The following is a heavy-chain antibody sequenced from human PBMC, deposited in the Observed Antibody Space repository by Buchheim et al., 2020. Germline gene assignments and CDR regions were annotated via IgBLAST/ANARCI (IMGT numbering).Heavy chain of an antibody. CDR1: GFTFSNYA. D-gene: IGHD2-2*01. J-gene: IGHJ4*02. CDR3: AKGASLNYCSSTSCYLVNY. Sequence: EVQLLESGGGLVQPGGSLRLSCAASGFTFSNYAMSWVRQAPGKGLEWVSAISGSGGSTYYADSVKGRFTISRDNSKNTLYLQMNSLRAEDTAVYYCAKGASLNYCSSTSCYLVNYWGQGTL. V-gene: IGHV3-23*01. CDR2: ISGSGGST.